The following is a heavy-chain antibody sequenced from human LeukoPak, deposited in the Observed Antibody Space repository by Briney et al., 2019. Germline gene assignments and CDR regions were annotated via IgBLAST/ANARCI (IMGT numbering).Heavy chain of an antibody. Sequence: GGSLRLSCAASGFTFSDYYMSWLRQVPGKGLEWVSYISSSGSTIYYADSVKGRFTISRDNAKNSLYLQMNSLRAEDTAVYYCARAESSGYYYFDYWGQGTLVTVSS. CDR2: ISSSGSTI. CDR1: GFTFSDYY. CDR3: ARAESSGYYYFDY. V-gene: IGHV3-11*01. J-gene: IGHJ4*02. D-gene: IGHD3-22*01.